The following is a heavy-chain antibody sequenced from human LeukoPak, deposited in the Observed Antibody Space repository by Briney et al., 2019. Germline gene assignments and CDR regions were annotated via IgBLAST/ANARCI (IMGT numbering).Heavy chain of an antibody. D-gene: IGHD6-13*01. V-gene: IGHV3-74*01. CDR2: INSDGSST. CDR3: ARVQRAAAAIPGGSYNWFDP. J-gene: IGHJ5*02. Sequence: GGSLRLSCAASGFIFSDYWMHWIRQAPGKGLVWVSRINSDGSSTSHADSVKGRFTISRDNAKNTLYLQMNSLRAEDTAVYYCARVQRAAAAIPGGSYNWFDPWGQGTLVTVSS. CDR1: GFIFSDYW.